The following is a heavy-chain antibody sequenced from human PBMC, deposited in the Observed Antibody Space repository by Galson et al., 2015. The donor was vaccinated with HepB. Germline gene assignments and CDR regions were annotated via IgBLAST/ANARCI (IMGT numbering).Heavy chain of an antibody. CDR1: GFTFSSYA. CDR2: ISGSGGST. CDR3: AKDLFYGQKGYY. Sequence: SLRLSCAASGFTFSSYAMSWVRQAPGKGLEWVSAISGSGGSTYYADSVKGRFTISRDNSKNTLYLQMNSLRAEDTAVYYCAKDLFYGQKGYYWGQGTLVTVSS. D-gene: IGHD2-21*01. J-gene: IGHJ4*02. V-gene: IGHV3-23*01.